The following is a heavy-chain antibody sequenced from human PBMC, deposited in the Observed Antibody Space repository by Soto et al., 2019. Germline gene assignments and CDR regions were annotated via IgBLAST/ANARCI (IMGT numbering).Heavy chain of an antibody. CDR1: GYTFYRNY. D-gene: IGHD3-3*01. V-gene: IGHV1-46*02. Sequence: APVKVSCKASGYTFYRNYMHWGGQAPGQGLVWMAIINPSGSITSYAQKFPGRVTMTRDTSTRTLSMELTSLRSEDTAVYYCTRGSFLEWSCMDVWGQGTTVTVSS. J-gene: IGHJ6*02. CDR3: TRGSFLEWSCMDV. CDR2: INPSGSIT.